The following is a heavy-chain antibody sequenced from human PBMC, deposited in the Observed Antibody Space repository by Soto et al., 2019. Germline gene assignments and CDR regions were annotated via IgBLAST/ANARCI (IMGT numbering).Heavy chain of an antibody. D-gene: IGHD2-2*01. V-gene: IGHV3-30-3*01. Sequence: QVQLVESGGGVVQPGRSLRLSCAASGFTFSSYAMHWVRQALGKGLEWVAVISYDGSNKNYADSVKGRFTISRDNSKNTLYVQMNRLRGEDTAVYYCARGPSSLTRFDYWGQGTLVTVSS. J-gene: IGHJ4*02. CDR2: ISYDGSNK. CDR1: GFTFSSYA. CDR3: ARGPSSLTRFDY.